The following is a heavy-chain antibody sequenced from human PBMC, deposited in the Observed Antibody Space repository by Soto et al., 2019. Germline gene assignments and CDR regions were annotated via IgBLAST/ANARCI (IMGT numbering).Heavy chain of an antibody. D-gene: IGHD1-26*01. Sequence: PGGSLRLSCAASGFTFSSSGIHWVRQAPGKGLEWVAVISYDGNKKFHADSVEGRFTISRDNSKNTLYLQMNSLRAEDTAVYYCAKDLHPESGIYAQAYYYYGMDAWGQGTTVTVSS. J-gene: IGHJ6*02. CDR2: ISYDGNKK. CDR1: GFTFSSSG. CDR3: AKDLHPESGIYAQAYYYYGMDA. V-gene: IGHV3-30*18.